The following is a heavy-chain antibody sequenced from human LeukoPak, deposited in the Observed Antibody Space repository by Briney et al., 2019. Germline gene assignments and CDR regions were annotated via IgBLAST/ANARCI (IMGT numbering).Heavy chain of an antibody. J-gene: IGHJ4*02. D-gene: IGHD1-1*01. V-gene: IGHV3-23*01. CDR2: IRNSDGST. CDR1: GFTFNTYT. Sequence: GSLRLSCAASGFTFNTYTMYWVRQAPGKGLEGVSGIRNSDGSTYYADSVKGRFTISTDNSKNTLYLQMNSLRAEDTALYYCAKGLERESRLDSWGQGTLVTVSS. CDR3: AKGLERESRLDS.